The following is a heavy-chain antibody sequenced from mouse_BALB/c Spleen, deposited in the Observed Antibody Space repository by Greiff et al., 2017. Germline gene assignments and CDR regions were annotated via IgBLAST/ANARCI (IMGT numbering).Heavy chain of an antibody. CDR3: TRWSHFDY. V-gene: IGHV1S22*01. CDR1: GYTFTSYW. Sequence: LQQPGSELVRPGASVKLSCKASGYTFTSYWMHWVKQRPGQGLEWIGNIYPGSGSTNYDEKFKSKATLTVDTSSSTAYMQLSSLTSEDSAVYYCTRWSHFDYCGQGTTLTVSS. J-gene: IGHJ2*01. CDR2: IYPGSGST. D-gene: IGHD6-2*01.